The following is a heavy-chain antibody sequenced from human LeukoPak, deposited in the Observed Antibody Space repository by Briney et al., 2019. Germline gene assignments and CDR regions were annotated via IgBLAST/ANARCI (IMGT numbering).Heavy chain of an antibody. J-gene: IGHJ6*03. Sequence: GGSLRLSCTASGFTFGDYAMSWVRQAPGKGLEWVGFIRSKAYGGTTEYAASVKGRFTISRDDSKSIAYLQMNSLKTEDTAVYYCTRVRWLPTARGFANYYYYYMDVWGKGTTVTISS. CDR1: GFTFGDYA. CDR2: IRSKAYGGTT. D-gene: IGHD5-24*01. CDR3: TRVRWLPTARGFANYYYYYMDV. V-gene: IGHV3-49*04.